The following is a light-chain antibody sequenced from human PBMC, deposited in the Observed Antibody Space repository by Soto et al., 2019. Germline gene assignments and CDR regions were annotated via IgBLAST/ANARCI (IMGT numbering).Light chain of an antibody. CDR2: DVN. Sequence: QSVLTQPPSASGSPGQSVTISCTGTSYDVGAYDYVSWYQQHPGKAPKLVIYDVNKRPSGVPDRFSASKSGNTASLTVSGLQAEDEADYYCSSYAGNSNVMFGGGTKVTVL. V-gene: IGLV2-8*01. CDR1: SYDVGAYDY. CDR3: SSYAGNSNVM. J-gene: IGLJ3*02.